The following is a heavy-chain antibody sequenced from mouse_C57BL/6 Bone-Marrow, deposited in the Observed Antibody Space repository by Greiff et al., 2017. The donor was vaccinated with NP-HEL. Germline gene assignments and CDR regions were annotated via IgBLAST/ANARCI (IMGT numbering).Heavy chain of an antibody. Sequence: EVQLQQSGAELVRPGASVKLSCTASGFNIKDYYMHWVKQRPEQGLEWIGRIEPEDGDTEYAPKFQGKATMTADTSSNTAYLQLSSLTSEDTAVYYCTPFYYDYDEFAYWGQGTLVTVSA. CDR1: GFNIKDYY. J-gene: IGHJ3*01. V-gene: IGHV14-1*01. CDR3: TPFYYDYDEFAY. D-gene: IGHD2-4*01. CDR2: IEPEDGDT.